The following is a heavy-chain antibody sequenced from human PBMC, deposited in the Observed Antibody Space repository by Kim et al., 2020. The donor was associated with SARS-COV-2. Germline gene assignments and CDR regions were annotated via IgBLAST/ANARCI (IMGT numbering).Heavy chain of an antibody. CDR2: T. V-gene: IGHV1-46*01. J-gene: IGHJ4*02. Sequence: TSYEQKFQGRVTMTRDTSTSTVYMELSSLRSEDTAVYYCARERLGGNYDYWGQGTLVTVSS. D-gene: IGHD4-4*01. CDR3: ARERLGGNYDY.